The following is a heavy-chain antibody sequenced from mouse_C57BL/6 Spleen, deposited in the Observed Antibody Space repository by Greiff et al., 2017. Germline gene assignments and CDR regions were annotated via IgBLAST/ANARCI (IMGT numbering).Heavy chain of an antibody. CDR2: IYPGDGDT. CDR3: ARDYGPRGYAMDY. CDR1: GYAFSSSW. V-gene: IGHV1-82*01. D-gene: IGHD1-1*01. J-gene: IGHJ4*01. Sequence: QVQLQQSGPELVKPGASVKISCKASGYAFSSSWMNWVKQRPGKGLEWIGRIYPGDGDTNYNGKFKGKATLTADKSSSTAYMQLSSLTSEDSAVYFCARDYGPRGYAMDYWGQGTSVTVSS.